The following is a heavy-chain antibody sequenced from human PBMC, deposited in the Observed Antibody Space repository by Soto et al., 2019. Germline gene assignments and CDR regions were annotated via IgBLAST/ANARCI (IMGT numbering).Heavy chain of an antibody. D-gene: IGHD4-4*01. CDR2: IWYDGSNK. V-gene: IGHV3-33*01. CDR3: ARGSCQYSNYQASSDY. J-gene: IGHJ4*02. CDR1: GFTFISYG. Sequence: QVQLVDSGGVVVQPGRSLRLSCAASGFTFISYGMHWVRQDPGKGLEWVAVIWYDGSNKYYADSVKGRFTISRDNSNNTLYMHMTSLRSEDTAVYYCARGSCQYSNYQASSDYWGQGTLVTVSS.